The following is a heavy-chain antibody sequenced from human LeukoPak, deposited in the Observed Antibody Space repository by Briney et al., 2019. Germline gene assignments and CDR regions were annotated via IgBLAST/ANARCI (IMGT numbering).Heavy chain of an antibody. J-gene: IGHJ5*02. V-gene: IGHV4-61*02. Sequence: SETLSLTCTVSGGSISSSSYYWSWIRQPAGKGLEWIGRIYTSGSTNYNPSLKSRVTMSVDTSKNQFSLKLSSVTAADTAVYYCARVGPWPAASWFDPWGQGTLVTVSS. CDR3: ARVGPWPAASWFDP. CDR2: IYTSGST. D-gene: IGHD2-2*01. CDR1: GGSISSSSYY.